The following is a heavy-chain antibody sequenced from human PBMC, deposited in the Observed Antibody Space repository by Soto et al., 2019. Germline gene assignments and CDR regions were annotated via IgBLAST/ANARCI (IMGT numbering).Heavy chain of an antibody. CDR3: AKSIAAADYHLYYYYQMDV. CDR2: LNGSGGST. CDR1: GFTFSSYA. D-gene: IGHD6-13*01. V-gene: IGHV3-23*01. J-gene: IGHJ6*02. Sequence: GGSLRLSCAASGFTFSSYAMTWVRQAPGKGLEWVSALNGSGGSTYSADSVKGRFTISRDNSKNTLYLQMNSLRDEDTAVYYCAKSIAAADYHLYYYYQMDVWGQGTTVTVSS.